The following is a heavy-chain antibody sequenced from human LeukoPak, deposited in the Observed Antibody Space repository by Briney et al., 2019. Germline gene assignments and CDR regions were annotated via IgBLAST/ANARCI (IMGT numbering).Heavy chain of an antibody. D-gene: IGHD6-13*01. CDR1: GFTFSSYD. J-gene: IGHJ4*02. V-gene: IGHV3-13*01. CDR2: IGTAGDT. CDR3: ARGKEDIAAAGPGGY. Sequence: GGSLRLSCAASGFTFSSYDMHWVRQATGKGLELVSAIGTAGDTYYPGSVKGRFTISRENAKNSLYLQMNSLRAGDTAVYYCARGKEDIAAAGPGGYWGQGTLVTVSS.